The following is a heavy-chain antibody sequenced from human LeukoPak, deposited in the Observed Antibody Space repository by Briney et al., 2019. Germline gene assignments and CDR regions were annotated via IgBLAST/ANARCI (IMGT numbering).Heavy chain of an antibody. CDR2: ISGSGGST. Sequence: AGGSLRLSCAASGFTFSSYAMSWVRQAPGKGLEWVSAISGSGGSTYYADSVKGRFTISRDNSKNTLYLQMNSLRAEDTAVYYCAKDLGYGDYFDYWGQGTLVTVSS. CDR1: GFTFSSYA. V-gene: IGHV3-23*01. J-gene: IGHJ4*02. CDR3: AKDLGYGDYFDY. D-gene: IGHD4-17*01.